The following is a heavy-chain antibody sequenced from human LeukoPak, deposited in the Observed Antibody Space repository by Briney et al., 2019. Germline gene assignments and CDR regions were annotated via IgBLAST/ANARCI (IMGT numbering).Heavy chain of an antibody. J-gene: IGHJ4*02. V-gene: IGHV1-2*02. D-gene: IGHD3-10*01. CDR2: INPNSGDT. CDR1: AYTFTGYY. CDR3: ARDYGSGSFYFDY. Sequence: ASVTVSCKASAYTFTGYYVHWVRQAPGQGLEWMGWINPNSGDTNYAQKFQGRVTMTRDTSISTAFMELRTLRSDDTAVYYCARDYGSGSFYFDYWGQGTLVTVSS.